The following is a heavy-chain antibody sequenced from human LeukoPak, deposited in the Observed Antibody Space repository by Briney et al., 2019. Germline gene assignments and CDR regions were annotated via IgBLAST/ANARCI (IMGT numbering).Heavy chain of an antibody. V-gene: IGHV5-51*01. Sequence: HGESLKISCKGSGYSFTSYWIGWVRQMPGKGLEWMGIIYPGDSDTRYSPSFQGQVTISADKSISTAYLQWSSLKASDTAMYYCAISYTVTTHYFDYWGQGTLVTVSS. D-gene: IGHD4-17*01. J-gene: IGHJ4*02. CDR3: AISYTVTTHYFDY. CDR1: GYSFTSYW. CDR2: IYPGDSDT.